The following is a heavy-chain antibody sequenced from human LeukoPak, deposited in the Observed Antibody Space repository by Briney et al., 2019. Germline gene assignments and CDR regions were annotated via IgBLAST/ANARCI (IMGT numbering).Heavy chain of an antibody. V-gene: IGHV1-2*04. J-gene: IGHJ6*02. D-gene: IGHD2-2*01. CDR2: INPNSGGT. Sequence: GASVKVSCKASGYTFTGYYMHWVRQAPGQGLEWMGWINPNSGGTNYAQKFQGWVTMTRDTSISTAYMELSRLRSDDTAVYYCARAAGVPAAMQDYYYYGMDVWGQGTTVTVSS. CDR1: GYTFTGYY. CDR3: ARAAGVPAAMQDYYYYGMDV.